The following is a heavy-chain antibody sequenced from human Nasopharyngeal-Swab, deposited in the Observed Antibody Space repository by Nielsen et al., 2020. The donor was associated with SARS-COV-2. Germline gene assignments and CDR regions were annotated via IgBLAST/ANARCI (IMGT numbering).Heavy chain of an antibody. Sequence: GGSLRLSCAASGFTFNMYTLNWVRQAPGKGLEWVSAISSTGDYIYYAASVKGRFTISRDNAKNSLYLQMNSLRAEDTAVYYCARDGQSRTNWFDPWGQGTVVTVSS. CDR1: GFTFNMYT. V-gene: IGHV3-21*01. D-gene: IGHD2-8*01. CDR2: ISSTGDYI. J-gene: IGHJ5*02. CDR3: ARDGQSRTNWFDP.